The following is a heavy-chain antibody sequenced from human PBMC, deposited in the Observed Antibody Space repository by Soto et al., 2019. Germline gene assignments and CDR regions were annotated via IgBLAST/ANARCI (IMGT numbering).Heavy chain of an antibody. CDR3: ARVFKGGKAPGWFDP. V-gene: IGHV4-30-2*01. CDR2: IYHSGST. CDR1: GGSISSGGYS. J-gene: IGHJ5*02. D-gene: IGHD2-15*01. Sequence: QLQLQESGSGLVKPSQTLSLTCAVSGGSISSGGYSWSWIRQPPGKGLEWIGYIYHSGSTYYNPSLKSRVTLSVDRSKNQFSLKLSSVTAADTAVDYCARVFKGGKAPGWFDPWGQGTLVTVSS.